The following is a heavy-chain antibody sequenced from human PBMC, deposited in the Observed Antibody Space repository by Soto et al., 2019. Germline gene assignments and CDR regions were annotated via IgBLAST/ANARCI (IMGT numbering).Heavy chain of an antibody. D-gene: IGHD2-8*01. CDR1: GFTFSSYA. J-gene: IGHJ4*02. V-gene: IGHV3-23*01. Sequence: GGSLRLSCAASGFTFSSYAMSWVRQAPGKGLEWVSYISSGSLSIYYADSVKGRFTVSRDNAKNTLYLQMNSLRAEDTAVYYCAKDGLVVMVYAAYFDYWGQGTLVTVSS. CDR2: ISSGSLSI. CDR3: AKDGLVVMVYAAYFDY.